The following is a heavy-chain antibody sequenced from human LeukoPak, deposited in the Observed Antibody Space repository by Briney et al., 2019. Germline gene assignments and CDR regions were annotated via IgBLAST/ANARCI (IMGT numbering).Heavy chain of an antibody. D-gene: IGHD6-6*01. J-gene: IGHJ4*02. CDR2: IYTSGNT. Sequence: SETLSLTCTVSGGSISTDYWSWIRQPAGKGLEWIGRIYTSGNTNYNSSLQSRVNMSVDTSKNQFSLKLSSVTAADTAVYYCARENIAARPLDYWGQGTLVTVSS. V-gene: IGHV4-4*07. CDR3: ARENIAARPLDY. CDR1: GGSISTDY.